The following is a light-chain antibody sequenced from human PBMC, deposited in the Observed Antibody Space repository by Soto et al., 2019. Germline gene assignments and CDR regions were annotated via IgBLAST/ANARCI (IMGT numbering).Light chain of an antibody. J-gene: IGKJ5*01. Sequence: DIQLTQSPSFLSASVGDRVTITCRASQGISNYLAWYQQKSGKAPKLLIHPASTLQSGVPSRFSGSGSGTEFTLTISSLQPEDLATYYFQQVNSYPITFGQGTRLEIK. CDR2: PAS. V-gene: IGKV1-9*01. CDR1: QGISNY. CDR3: QQVNSYPIT.